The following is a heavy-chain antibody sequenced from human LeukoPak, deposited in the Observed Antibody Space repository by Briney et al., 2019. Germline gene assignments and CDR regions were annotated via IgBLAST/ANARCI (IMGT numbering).Heavy chain of an antibody. CDR1: GFTFSNAW. V-gene: IGHV3-15*01. Sequence: GGSLRLSCAASGFTFSNAWMSWVGQAPGKGLEGVGRIKSKIDGGTTDYAAPVKDRFTISRDDSKNTLYLQMNSLKTEDTAVYYCTTRRDSSRAFDIWGQGTMVTVS. CDR3: TTRRDSSRAFDI. J-gene: IGHJ3*02. D-gene: IGHD3-22*01. CDR2: IKSKIDGGTT.